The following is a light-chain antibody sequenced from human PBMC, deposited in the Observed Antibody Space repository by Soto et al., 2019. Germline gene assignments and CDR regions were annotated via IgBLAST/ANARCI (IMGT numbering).Light chain of an antibody. J-gene: IGKJ4*01. CDR1: QGVSTW. V-gene: IGKV1D-12*01. CDR3: QQTTTFPLT. Sequence: DIQMTQSPSSVSASVGDRVTITRRASQGVSTWLAWYQQKPGKAPNLLIYTASSLQSGVPSRFSGSASGTDFTLTISSLQTEDFATYYCQQTTTFPLTFGGGTKVEI. CDR2: TAS.